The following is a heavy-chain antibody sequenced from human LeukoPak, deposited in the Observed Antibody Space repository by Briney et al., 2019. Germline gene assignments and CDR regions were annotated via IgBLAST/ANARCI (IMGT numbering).Heavy chain of an antibody. CDR1: GGSISSSNSYY. CDR2: INYGGST. Sequence: SETLSLTCSVSGGSISSSNSYYWAWIRQPPGKGLEWIGSINYGGSTTYNPSLKSRVTISVATSKNQFSLKLTSVTAADTAVYYCARDFGNWRTDYWGQGTLVTVSS. CDR3: ARDFGNWRTDY. D-gene: IGHD1-20*01. V-gene: IGHV4-39*01. J-gene: IGHJ4*02.